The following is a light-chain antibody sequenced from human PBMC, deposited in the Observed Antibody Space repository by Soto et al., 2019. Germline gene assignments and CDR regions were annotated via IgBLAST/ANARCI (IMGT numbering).Light chain of an antibody. CDR2: EVD. V-gene: IGLV2-14*01. Sequence: QAVLNQPACVSGAPGQSISISCTGSRSDGGAYNYVAWYQQQPGKAPKLLIYEVDNRPSGISHRFSGSKSGNTASLTISGLQPEDEADYYCSSYTVINTAVFGGGTKVTVL. CDR3: SSYTVINTAV. CDR1: RSDGGAYNY. J-gene: IGLJ3*02.